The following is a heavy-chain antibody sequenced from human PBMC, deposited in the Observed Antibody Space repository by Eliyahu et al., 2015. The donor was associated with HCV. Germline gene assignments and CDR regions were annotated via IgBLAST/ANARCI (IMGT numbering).Heavy chain of an antibody. CDR3: AREGSSGYIDY. D-gene: IGHD3-22*01. CDR2: IYXXGST. J-gene: IGHJ4*02. Sequence: QLQLQESGPGLVKPSETLSLTCTVSGGSISXSXYYWGWIRXPPGKGLEWIGSIYXXGSTYYNPSLKSRVTISVDTSKNQFSLKLSSVTAADTAVYYCAREGSSGYIDYWGQGTLVTVSS. V-gene: IGHV4-39*07. CDR1: GGSISXSXYY.